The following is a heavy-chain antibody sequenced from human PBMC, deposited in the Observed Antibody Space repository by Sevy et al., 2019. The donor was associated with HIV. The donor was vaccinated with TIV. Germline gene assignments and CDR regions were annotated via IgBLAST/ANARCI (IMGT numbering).Heavy chain of an antibody. CDR2: IREDGSDK. J-gene: IGHJ4*02. V-gene: IGHV3-7*01. CDR3: ARLSCGGGSCHSAFDY. CDR1: GFTFSAYW. Sequence: GGSLRLSCTASGFTFSAYWLTWVRQAPGKGLEWVASIREDGSDKKDVDSVRGRLTISRDNAKNSLYLQMNSLRAEDTALYYCARLSCGGGSCHSAFDYWGQGTLVTVSS. D-gene: IGHD2-15*01.